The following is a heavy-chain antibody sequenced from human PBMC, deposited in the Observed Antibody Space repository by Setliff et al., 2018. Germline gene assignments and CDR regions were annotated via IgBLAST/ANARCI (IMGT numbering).Heavy chain of an antibody. CDR2: IDPSGGLT. V-gene: IGHV1-46*03. D-gene: IGHD3-3*01. J-gene: IGHJ3*02. CDR1: GYTFISYG. Sequence: GASVKVSCKASGYTFISYGINWVRQAPGQGLEWMGIIDPSGGLTRYAQKFQGRVTMTRDTSTSTVYMEVISLRSEDTAVYFCARDRFYNSWSGTSITAPHDAFDIWGQGTMVTVSS. CDR3: ARDRFYNSWSGTSITAPHDAFDI.